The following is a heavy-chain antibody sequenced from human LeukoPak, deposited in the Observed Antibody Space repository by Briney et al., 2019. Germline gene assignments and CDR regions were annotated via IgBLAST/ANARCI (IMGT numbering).Heavy chain of an antibody. V-gene: IGHV4-59*01. CDR3: AGGGGVVRGVTGPLFDY. Sequence: PSETLSLTCTVSGGSISSYYWSWIRQPPGKGLEWIGYIYYSGSTNYNPSLKSRVTISVDTSKNQFSLKLSSVTAADTAVYYCAGGGGVVRGVTGPLFDYWGQGTLVTVSS. CDR1: GGSISSYY. D-gene: IGHD3-10*01. CDR2: IYYSGST. J-gene: IGHJ4*02.